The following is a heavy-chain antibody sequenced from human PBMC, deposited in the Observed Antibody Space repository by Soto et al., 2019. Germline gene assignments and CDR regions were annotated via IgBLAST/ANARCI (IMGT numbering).Heavy chain of an antibody. J-gene: IGHJ4*02. D-gene: IGHD6-13*01. Sequence: QVQLVQSGAEVKKPGASVKVSCKASGYTFTGYYMHWVRQAPGQGLEWMGWINPNSGGTNYAQKFQGWVTMTRDTSISTAYMELSRLRSDDTAVYYCARVSSKAAAGTAHFDYWGQGTLVTVSS. CDR2: INPNSGGT. CDR1: GYTFTGYY. CDR3: ARVSSKAAAGTAHFDY. V-gene: IGHV1-2*04.